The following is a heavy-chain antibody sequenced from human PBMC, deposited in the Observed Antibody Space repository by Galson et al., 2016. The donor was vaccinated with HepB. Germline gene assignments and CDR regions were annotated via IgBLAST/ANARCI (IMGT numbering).Heavy chain of an antibody. V-gene: IGHV3-48*03. Sequence: SLRLSCAASGFTFSSYEMNWVRQAPGKGLEWLSYISSNGNTIYYADSVKGRFTISRDNAEKSLYLQMNSLRAEDTAVYYCVRVRADYGGDMPDAFDIWGQGTMVTVSS. J-gene: IGHJ3*02. CDR1: GFTFSSYE. CDR3: VRVRADYGGDMPDAFDI. CDR2: ISSNGNTI. D-gene: IGHD4-23*01.